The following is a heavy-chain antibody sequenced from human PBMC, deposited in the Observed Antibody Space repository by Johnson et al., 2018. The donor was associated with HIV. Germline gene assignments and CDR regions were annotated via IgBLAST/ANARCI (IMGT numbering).Heavy chain of an antibody. Sequence: VQLVESGGGVVQPGRSLRLSCAASGFTFDDYAMHWVRQAPGKGLEWVSGISWNSGTIGYADSVKGRFTISRDNAKNSLYLQMNSLRAEDTALYYCAKDKAAAGPEAFDIWGQGTMVTVSS. J-gene: IGHJ3*02. CDR3: AKDKAAAGPEAFDI. CDR2: ISWNSGTI. V-gene: IGHV3-9*01. CDR1: GFTFDDYA. D-gene: IGHD6-13*01.